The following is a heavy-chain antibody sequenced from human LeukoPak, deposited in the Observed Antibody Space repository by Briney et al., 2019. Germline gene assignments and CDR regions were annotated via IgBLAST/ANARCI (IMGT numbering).Heavy chain of an antibody. CDR1: GDSLSSRNW. CDR2: IFHTGST. CDR3: ARGMWFDTLFSAFDV. V-gene: IGHV4-4*02. D-gene: IGHD3-10*01. Sequence: SATLSLTCSVSGDSLSSRNWWTWVRQTPEKGLEWIGEIFHTGSTNYNPSVEGRVTISIDKSRNHFSLMLTSVTAADTALYYCARGMWFDTLFSAFDVWGQGTMVSVSS. J-gene: IGHJ3*01.